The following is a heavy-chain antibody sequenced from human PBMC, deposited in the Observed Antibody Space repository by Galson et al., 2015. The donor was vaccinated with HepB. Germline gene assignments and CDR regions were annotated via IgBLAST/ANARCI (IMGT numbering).Heavy chain of an antibody. CDR3: ARSMGGSYSNWFDP. J-gene: IGHJ5*02. Sequence: SVKVSCKASGYTFTSYGISWVRQAPGQGLEWMGWISAYNGNTNYAQKLQGKVTMTTDTSTSTAYMELRSLRSDDTAVYYCARSMGGSYSNWFDPWGQGTLVTVSS. CDR1: GYTFTSYG. CDR2: ISAYNGNT. D-gene: IGHD1-26*01. V-gene: IGHV1-18*04.